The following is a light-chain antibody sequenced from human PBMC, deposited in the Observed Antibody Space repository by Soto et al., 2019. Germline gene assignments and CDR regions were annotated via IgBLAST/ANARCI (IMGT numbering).Light chain of an antibody. Sequence: IVLTQSPGTLSLSPGETATLSCRASQSVTSSNLAWYQQRPGQAPRLLNYGASNRATGIAEKFSGSGSGADFRLTISRLEPEDFSVYYCQHYGASQYTFGQGTKLEIK. CDR1: QSVTSSN. CDR2: GAS. V-gene: IGKV3-20*01. CDR3: QHYGASQYT. J-gene: IGKJ2*01.